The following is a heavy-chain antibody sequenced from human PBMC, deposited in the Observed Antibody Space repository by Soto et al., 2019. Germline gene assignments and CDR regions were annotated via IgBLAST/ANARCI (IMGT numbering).Heavy chain of an antibody. CDR2: IFPSDSDT. Sequence: GESLKISCRTSGYRFTSYCIAWVRQMPGKGLEWMGIIFPSDSDTRYSPSFQGQVTISADRSTSTVFLQWASLKASDTAVYFCARKDKSGYFNWFDPWGQGTMVTV. V-gene: IGHV5-51*01. D-gene: IGHD3-22*01. J-gene: IGHJ5*02. CDR3: ARKDKSGYFNWFDP. CDR1: GYRFTSYC.